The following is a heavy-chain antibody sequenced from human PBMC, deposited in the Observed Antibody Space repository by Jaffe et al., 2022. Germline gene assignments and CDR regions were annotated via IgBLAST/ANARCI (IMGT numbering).Heavy chain of an antibody. J-gene: IGHJ4*02. CDR1: GFTFSSYW. CDR2: IKQDGSEK. CDR3: ARVVPYYYGSGSHKYYFDY. V-gene: IGHV3-7*05. D-gene: IGHD3-10*01. Sequence: EVQLVESGGGLVQPGGSLRLSCAASGFTFSSYWMSWVRQAPGKGLEWVANIKQDGSEKYYVDSVKGRFTISRDNAKNSLYLQMNSLRAEDTAVYYCARVVPYYYGSGSHKYYFDYWGQGTLVTVSS.